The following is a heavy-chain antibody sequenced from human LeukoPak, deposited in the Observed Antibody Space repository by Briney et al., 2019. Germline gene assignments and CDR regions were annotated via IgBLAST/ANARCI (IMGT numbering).Heavy chain of an antibody. Sequence: ASVKVSCKASGYTFTSYYIHWVRQAPGQGLEWMGLINPVGGSTSYAQKLQGRVSMTRDTSTNTVYMELSGLRSEDTAVYYCARVYSSSSPTDYWGQGTLVAASS. D-gene: IGHD6-6*01. V-gene: IGHV1-46*04. CDR3: ARVYSSSSPTDY. CDR2: INPVGGST. J-gene: IGHJ4*02. CDR1: GYTFTSYY.